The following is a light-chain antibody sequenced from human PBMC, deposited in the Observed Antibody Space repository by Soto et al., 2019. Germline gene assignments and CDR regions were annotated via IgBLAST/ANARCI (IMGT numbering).Light chain of an antibody. CDR2: DVS. J-gene: IGLJ1*01. CDR1: ISDVGGYNY. Sequence: QSALTQPASVSGSPGQSVTISCTGTISDVGGYNYVSWYQQHPGKAPKLMIFDVSNRPSGVSSRFSGSKSGNTASLTISGLQAEDEAAYYCCSNAGNLDALGTGTKQTV. CDR3: CSNAGNLDA. V-gene: IGLV2-14*01.